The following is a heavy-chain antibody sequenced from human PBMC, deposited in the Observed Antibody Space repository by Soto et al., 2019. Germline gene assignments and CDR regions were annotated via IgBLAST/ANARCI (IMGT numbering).Heavy chain of an antibody. CDR3: ASRYCSSTSCFPAYWYFDL. CDR2: ISGSGGST. V-gene: IGHV3-23*01. J-gene: IGHJ2*01. D-gene: IGHD2-2*01. Sequence: EVQLLESGGGLVQPGGSLRLSCAASGFTFSSYAMSWVRQAPGKGLEWVSAISGSGGSTYYADSVKGRFTISRDNSKNTLYLQMNSLRAEGTAVYYCASRYCSSTSCFPAYWYFDLWGRGTLVTVSS. CDR1: GFTFSSYA.